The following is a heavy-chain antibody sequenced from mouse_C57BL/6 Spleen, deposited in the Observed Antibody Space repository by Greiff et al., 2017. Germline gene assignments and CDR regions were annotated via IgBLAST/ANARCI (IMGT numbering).Heavy chain of an antibody. CDR3: ARNKNYDYSYYFDY. D-gene: IGHD2-4*01. V-gene: IGHV2-2*01. CDR2: IWSGGST. Sequence: VHLVESGPGLVQPSQSLSITCTVSGFSLTSYGVHWVRQSPGKGLEWLGVIWSGGSTDYNAAFISRLSISKDNSKSQVFFKMNSLQADDTAIYYCARNKNYDYSYYFDYWGQGTTLTVSS. J-gene: IGHJ2*01. CDR1: GFSLTSYG.